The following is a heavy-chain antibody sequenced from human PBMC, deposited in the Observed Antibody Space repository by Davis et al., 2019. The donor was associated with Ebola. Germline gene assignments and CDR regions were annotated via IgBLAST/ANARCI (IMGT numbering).Heavy chain of an antibody. Sequence: ASVKVSCKASGYTFTNYYMHWVRQAPGQGLEWMGMINPNDGRTIYAQKFQGRVTVTRDTSTTTVYMDLSSLRSDDTAVYYCARDGTYYIGHCVSTSCFGVDYWGQGTLVTVSS. CDR3: ARDGTYYIGHCVSTSCFGVDY. CDR1: GYTFTNYY. V-gene: IGHV1-46*01. J-gene: IGHJ4*02. D-gene: IGHD2-2*01. CDR2: INPNDGRT.